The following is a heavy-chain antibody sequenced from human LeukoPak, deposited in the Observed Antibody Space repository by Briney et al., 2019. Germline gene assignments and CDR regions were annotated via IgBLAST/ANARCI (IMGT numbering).Heavy chain of an antibody. CDR2: ISGSGGST. V-gene: IGHV3-23*01. CDR3: ARRITMVRGVKGYFDY. CDR1: GFTFSSYA. D-gene: IGHD3-10*01. Sequence: GGSLRLSCAASGFTFSSYAMSWVRQAPGKGLEWVSAISGSGGSTYYADSVKGRFTISRDNSKNTLYLQMNSLRAEDTAVYYCARRITMVRGVKGYFDYWGQGTLVTVSS. J-gene: IGHJ4*02.